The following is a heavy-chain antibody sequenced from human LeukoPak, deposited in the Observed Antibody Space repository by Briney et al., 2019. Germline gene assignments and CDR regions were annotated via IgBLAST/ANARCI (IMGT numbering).Heavy chain of an antibody. J-gene: IGHJ4*02. Sequence: GGSLRLSCAASGFTFSSYAMGWVRQAPGKGLGWVSTISGSGGSTYYADSVKGRFTISRDNSKNTLYLQMNSLRVEDTAVYYCATHYDSSGYYYFDYWGQGTLVTVSS. CDR3: ATHYDSSGYYYFDY. CDR2: ISGSGGST. D-gene: IGHD3-22*01. CDR1: GFTFSSYA. V-gene: IGHV3-23*01.